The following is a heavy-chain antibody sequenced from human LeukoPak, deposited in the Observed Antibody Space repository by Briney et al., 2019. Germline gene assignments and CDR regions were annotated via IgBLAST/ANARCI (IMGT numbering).Heavy chain of an antibody. J-gene: IGHJ4*02. V-gene: IGHV3-21*01. CDR3: SSRGINYYDSGGYTY. CDR1: GFTLSGYS. D-gene: IGHD3-22*01. Sequence: GSLRLSCAASGFTLSGYSMNWVRQAPGKGLEWVSSISSSSTYIYYADSVKGRFTISRDNAKNSLYLQMNSLRAEETAVYYCSSRGINYYDSGGYTYWGQGTLVTVSS. CDR2: ISSSSTYI.